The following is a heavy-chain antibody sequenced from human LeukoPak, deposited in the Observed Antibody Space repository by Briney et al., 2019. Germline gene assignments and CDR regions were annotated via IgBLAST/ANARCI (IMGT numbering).Heavy chain of an antibody. Sequence: SETLSLTCIVSGYSISSDYYWSWIRQPPGKGLEWIGYIYYTGSTNYNPSLKSRVTISVDTSKNQFSLRLSSVTAADTAVYYCARIAYSGYDFRGGADYWGQGALVTVSS. CDR3: ARIAYSGYDFRGGADY. J-gene: IGHJ4*02. V-gene: IGHV4-61*01. CDR1: GYSISSDYY. CDR2: IYYTGST. D-gene: IGHD5-12*01.